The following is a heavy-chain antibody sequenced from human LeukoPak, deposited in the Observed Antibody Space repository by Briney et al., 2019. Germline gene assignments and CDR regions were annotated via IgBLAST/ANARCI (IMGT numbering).Heavy chain of an antibody. D-gene: IGHD1-26*01. CDR1: GFSLSTSGVG. J-gene: IGHJ4*02. V-gene: IGHV2-5*02. CDR3: AHGVGATNFDY. CDR2: IYWDDDK. Sequence: SGPTLVKTTQTLTLTCTFSGFSLSTSGVGVGWIRQPPGKALEWLALIYWDDDKRYSPSLKSRLTITKDTSKNQVVLTVTNMDPVDTATYYCAHGVGATNFDYWGQGTLVTVSS.